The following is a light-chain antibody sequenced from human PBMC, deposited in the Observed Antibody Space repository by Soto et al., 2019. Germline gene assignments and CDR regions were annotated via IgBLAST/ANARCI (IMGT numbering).Light chain of an antibody. V-gene: IGKV3-20*01. CDR3: QQSGSSPRSWT. Sequence: EIVLTQSPGTLSLSPGERATLSCRASQSVSSSYLAWYQQKPGQAPRLLIFSASSRATGIPDRFSGSGFGTDFTLTISRLEPEDFAVYYCQQSGSSPRSWTFGQGTKVEIK. CDR2: SAS. CDR1: QSVSSSY. J-gene: IGKJ1*01.